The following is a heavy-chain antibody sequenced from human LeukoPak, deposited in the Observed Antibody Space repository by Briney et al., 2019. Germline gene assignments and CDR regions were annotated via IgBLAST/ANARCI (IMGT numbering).Heavy chain of an antibody. V-gene: IGHV1-2*02. J-gene: IGHJ4*02. CDR1: GYTFTGYY. Sequence: ASVKVSCKASGYTFTGYYMHWVRQAPGQGLEWMGWINPNSGGTNYAQKFQGRVTMTRDTSISTAYMELSRLRSDDTAVYYCARDNPNCSGGSCYSGIDYWGQGTLVTVSS. CDR3: ARDNPNCSGGSCYSGIDY. D-gene: IGHD2-15*01. CDR2: INPNSGGT.